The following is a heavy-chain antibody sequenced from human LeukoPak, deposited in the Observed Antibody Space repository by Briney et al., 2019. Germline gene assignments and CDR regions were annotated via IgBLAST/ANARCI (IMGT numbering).Heavy chain of an antibody. D-gene: IGHD6-13*01. Sequence: GGSLRLSCAASGFTFRWNWMSWARQAPGKGLEWVSYVSSSGSIIYYADSVKGRFTISRDNSKNTVYLQLSSLRAEDTAVYYCVKVAAAGIGAFDIWGQGTMVTVSS. CDR3: VKVAAAGIGAFDI. CDR2: VSSSGSII. V-gene: IGHV3-48*01. J-gene: IGHJ3*02. CDR1: GFTFRWNW.